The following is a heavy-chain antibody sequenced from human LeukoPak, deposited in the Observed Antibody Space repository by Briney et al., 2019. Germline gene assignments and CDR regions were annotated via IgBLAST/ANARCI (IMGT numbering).Heavy chain of an antibody. Sequence: ASVTVSCKASGYTFTSYYMHWVRQAPGQGLEWMGWINPNSGGTNYAQKFQGRVTMTRDTSISTAYMELSRLRSDDTAVYYCAGSSGSYITPACDYWGQGTLVTVSS. J-gene: IGHJ4*02. CDR1: GYTFTSYY. CDR2: INPNSGGT. D-gene: IGHD1-26*01. V-gene: IGHV1-2*02. CDR3: AGSSGSYITPACDY.